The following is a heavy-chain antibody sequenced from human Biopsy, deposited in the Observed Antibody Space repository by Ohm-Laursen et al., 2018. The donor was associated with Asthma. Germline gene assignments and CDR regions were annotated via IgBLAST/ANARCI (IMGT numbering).Heavy chain of an antibody. D-gene: IGHD3-10*01. CDR3: ARGLDYSGRSGFDY. CDR1: GFTFSTSW. Sequence: SLRLSCAASGFTFSTSWMIWVRQAPGKGLEWVALMSYDGSIKDYADSVKGRFTISGDNSMNTLYLHMNSLRVEDTAVYYCARGLDYSGRSGFDYWGQGTLVTVSS. J-gene: IGHJ4*02. V-gene: IGHV3-30*03. CDR2: MSYDGSIK.